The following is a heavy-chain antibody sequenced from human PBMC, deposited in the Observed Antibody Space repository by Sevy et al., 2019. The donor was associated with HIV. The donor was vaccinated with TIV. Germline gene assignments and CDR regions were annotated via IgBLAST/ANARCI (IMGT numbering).Heavy chain of an antibody. CDR1: GFAFYEYS. CDR2: LSFGCGKI. V-gene: IGHV3-23*01. J-gene: IGHJ4*02. D-gene: IGHD2-8*01. Sequence: GGSLRLSCAASGFAFYEYSMSWIRQAPGKGLEWVATLSFGCGKINYADSVKGRFTISRDNSKNSFYLQMDNLRVEDTALYYCAREVCSRPHDYWGQGTRVTVSS. CDR3: AREVCSRPHDY.